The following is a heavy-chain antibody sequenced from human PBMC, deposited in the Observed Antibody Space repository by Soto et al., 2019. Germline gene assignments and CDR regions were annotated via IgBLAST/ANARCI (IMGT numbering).Heavy chain of an antibody. Sequence: QVQLVESGGGVVQPGRSLRLSCAASGFTFSSYAMHWVRQAPGKGLEWVAVISYDGSNKYYADSVKGRFTISRDNXXNTLYLQMNSLRAEDTAVYYCARALRDGLYYGMDVWGQGTTVTVSS. J-gene: IGHJ6*02. CDR3: ARALRDGLYYGMDV. V-gene: IGHV3-30-3*01. CDR1: GFTFSSYA. CDR2: ISYDGSNK.